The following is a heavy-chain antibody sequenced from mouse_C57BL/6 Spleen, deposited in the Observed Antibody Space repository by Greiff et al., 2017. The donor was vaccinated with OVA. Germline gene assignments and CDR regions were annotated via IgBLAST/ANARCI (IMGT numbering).Heavy chain of an antibody. D-gene: IGHD2-3*01. CDR2: IYLGNGYT. V-gene: IGHV1-58*01. CDR1: GYTFTSYG. CDR3: ARRNGGYENYAMDY. Sequence: EVQLQQSGAELVRPGSSVKMSCKTSGYTFTSYGINWVKQRPGQGLEWIGYIYLGNGYTEYNEKFKGKATLTSDTSSSTAYMQLSSLTSEDSAIYFCARRNGGYENYAMDYWGQGTSVTVSS. J-gene: IGHJ4*01.